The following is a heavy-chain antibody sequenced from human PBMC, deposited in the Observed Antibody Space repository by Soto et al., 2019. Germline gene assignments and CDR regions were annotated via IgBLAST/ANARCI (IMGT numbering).Heavy chain of an antibody. CDR1: GFNFSSYW. CDR2: INSEGTMT. J-gene: IGHJ4*02. D-gene: IGHD1-26*01. CDR3: TRDGGGRYYGGFDN. V-gene: IGHV3-74*01. Sequence: EVQLVESGGGLVQPGGCLRLSCATSGFNFSSYWVHWVRQAPGKGVVWVSRINSEGTMTDYADPVKGRFTISRDNAKKTLYLEMNSLRADDTAVYYCTRDGGGRYYGGFDNWGQGTLVTVSS.